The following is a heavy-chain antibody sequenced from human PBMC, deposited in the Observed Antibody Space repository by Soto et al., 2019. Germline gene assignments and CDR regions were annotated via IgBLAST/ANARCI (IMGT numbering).Heavy chain of an antibody. Sequence: EASENVSCKASGGTFSSYAISWVRQAPGQGLEWMGGIIPIFGTANYAQKFQGRVTITADESTSTAYMELSSLRSEDTAVYYCARDRTMIAFYAFDIWGQGTMVTVS. CDR1: GGTFSSYA. CDR3: ARDRTMIAFYAFDI. J-gene: IGHJ3*02. V-gene: IGHV1-69*13. CDR2: IIPIFGTA. D-gene: IGHD3-22*01.